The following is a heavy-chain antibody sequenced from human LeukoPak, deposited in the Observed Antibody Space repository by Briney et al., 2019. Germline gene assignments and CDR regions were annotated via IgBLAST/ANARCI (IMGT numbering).Heavy chain of an antibody. Sequence: ASVKVSCKASGYTFTSYGISWVRQAPGQGLEWMGRINGYNGNTNYARKVQGRVTMTTDTSTSTAYMELRSLRSDDTAVYYCARMDNSDYYYEVDYWGQGTLVTVSS. J-gene: IGHJ4*02. CDR3: ARMDNSDYYYEVDY. V-gene: IGHV1-18*01. CDR1: GYTFTSYG. CDR2: INGYNGNT. D-gene: IGHD3-22*01.